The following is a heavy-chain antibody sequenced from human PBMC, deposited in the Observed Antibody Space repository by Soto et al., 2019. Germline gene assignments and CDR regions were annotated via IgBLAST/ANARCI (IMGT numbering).Heavy chain of an antibody. J-gene: IGHJ4*02. V-gene: IGHV3-23*01. Sequence: GGSLRLSCAASGFTFSSYAMSWVRQAPGKGLEWVSAISGSGGSTYYADSVKGRFTISRDNSKNTLYLQMNSLRAEDTAVYYCAKDQNCYDNRPTDYWGQGTPVTVSS. CDR1: GFTFSSYA. CDR3: AKDQNCYDNRPTDY. D-gene: IGHD3-22*01. CDR2: ISGSGGST.